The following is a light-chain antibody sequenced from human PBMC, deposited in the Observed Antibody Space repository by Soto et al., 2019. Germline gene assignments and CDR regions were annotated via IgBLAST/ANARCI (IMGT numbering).Light chain of an antibody. CDR3: QQYHTWPIT. CDR1: PVVSRK. J-gene: IGKJ4*01. V-gene: IGKV3-15*01. CDR2: GAS. Sequence: DIVMTLSPPTLSVAPGERVTFSCRASPVVSRKLAWYQHKPGQAPRLLISGASTGATGIPARFSGSGSGTEFTLTISSLQSEDCAIYYCQQYHTWPITFGGGTKVDIK.